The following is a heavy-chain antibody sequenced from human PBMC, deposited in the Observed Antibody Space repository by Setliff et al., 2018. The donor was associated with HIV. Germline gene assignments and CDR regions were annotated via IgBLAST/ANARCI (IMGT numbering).Heavy chain of an antibody. D-gene: IGHD4-17*01. Sequence: KPSETLCLTCTVSDSGTYYWSWIRQPAGKGLEWIGRVSSRGDTNYNPSLKSRVTMSVDTSKNQFSLKLTSVTASDTAVYYCARAAAGNTGPFDLWGQGSPVTVSS. CDR1: DSGTYY. CDR3: ARAAAGNTGPFDL. V-gene: IGHV4-4*07. J-gene: IGHJ4*02. CDR2: VSSRGDT.